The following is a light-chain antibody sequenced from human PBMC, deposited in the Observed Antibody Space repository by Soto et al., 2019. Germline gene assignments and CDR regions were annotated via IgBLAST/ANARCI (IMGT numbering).Light chain of an antibody. CDR1: HSVSSD. V-gene: IGKV3-15*01. Sequence: EIVMTQSPATLSVSPGGRSNLSCRASHSVSSDLAWYQQKPGQAPRLLIYGASTRAIGIPARLSGSGSGTEFTITISSMKPEDFEVYYCQQYNNWTPTFGQGTRLEIK. J-gene: IGKJ5*01. CDR2: GAS. CDR3: QQYNNWTPT.